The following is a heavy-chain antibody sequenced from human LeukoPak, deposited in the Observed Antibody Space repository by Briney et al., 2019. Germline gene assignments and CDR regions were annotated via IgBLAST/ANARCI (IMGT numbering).Heavy chain of an antibody. CDR1: RDSISRYY. Sequence: SETLSLTCTVSRDSISRYYWSWIRQPPGKGLEWIGYISNSGNTDYNPSLKSRVFISVDTSKNQVSLKLSSVTAADTAVYYCASLPRAYYYYGMDVWGQGTTVTVSS. CDR3: ASLPRAYYYYGMDV. V-gene: IGHV4-4*09. J-gene: IGHJ6*02. CDR2: ISNSGNT.